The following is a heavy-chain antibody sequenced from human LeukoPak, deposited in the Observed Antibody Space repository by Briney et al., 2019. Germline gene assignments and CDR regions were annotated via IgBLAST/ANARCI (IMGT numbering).Heavy chain of an antibody. CDR3: IMDMGFDLLKDAFDL. V-gene: IGHV3-9*01. D-gene: IGHD1-26*01. CDR1: GFSLDDYA. J-gene: IGHJ3*01. CDR2: ISWDGRNM. Sequence: PGGSLRLSCAASGFSLDDYAMHWVRQAPGQGLEWVSSISWDGRNMAYAASVKGRFTISRDNAQNSLYLQMYSLKIEDTAFYYCIMDMGFDLLKDAFDLWGQGMLVTVSS.